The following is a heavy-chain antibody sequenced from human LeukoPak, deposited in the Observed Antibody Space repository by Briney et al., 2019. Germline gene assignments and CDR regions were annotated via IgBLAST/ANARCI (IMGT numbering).Heavy chain of an antibody. V-gene: IGHV4-39*01. D-gene: IGHD6-19*01. CDR3: ARQSGDQSSAWYFDA. Sequence: SQTLSLTCTVSGGSLRSSGHWWVWIRQPPGKGLEWIGSIHYSGKVYYNPSLKSRVTTSVDTSKDQFSLRLSSATAADAAIYYCARQSGDQSSAWYFDAWGQGTLVTVSS. CDR1: GGSLRSSGHW. CDR2: IHYSGKV. J-gene: IGHJ4*02.